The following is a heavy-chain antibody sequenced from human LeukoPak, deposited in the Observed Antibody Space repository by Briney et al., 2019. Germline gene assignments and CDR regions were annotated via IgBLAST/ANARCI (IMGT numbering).Heavy chain of an antibody. J-gene: IGHJ3*02. Sequence: GASVKVSCKASGYTFTSYYMHWVRQAPGQGLEWMGIIHPGGGSTNYAQKIQGRVTMTRDTSTSTVYMELNSLRSEDTAVYFCARDGRPDIVVEPAGFLDGFDIWGQGTMVTVSS. V-gene: IGHV1-46*01. CDR1: GYTFTSYY. CDR3: ARDGRPDIVVEPAGFLDGFDI. CDR2: IHPGGGST. D-gene: IGHD2-2*01.